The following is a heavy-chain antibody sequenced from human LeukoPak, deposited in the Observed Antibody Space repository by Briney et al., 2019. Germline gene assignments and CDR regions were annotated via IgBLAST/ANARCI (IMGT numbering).Heavy chain of an antibody. CDR2: IIPIFGTA. J-gene: IGHJ4*02. D-gene: IGHD5-12*01. CDR1: GGTFSSYA. V-gene: IGHV1-69*05. CDR3: ASPQRSYSGCDYGFDY. Sequence: SVKVSCKASGGTFSSYAISWVRQAPGQGLEWMGGIIPIFGTANYAQKFQGRVTITTDESTSTAYMELSSLRSEDTAVYYCASPQRSYSGCDYGFDYWGQGTLVTVSS.